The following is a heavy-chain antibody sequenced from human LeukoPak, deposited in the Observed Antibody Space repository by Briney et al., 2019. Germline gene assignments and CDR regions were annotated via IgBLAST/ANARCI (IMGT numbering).Heavy chain of an antibody. CDR3: ARTFSGWYVES. V-gene: IGHV3-23*01. D-gene: IGHD6-19*01. J-gene: IGHJ4*02. CDR1: GFTFSSYA. Sequence: GGSLRLSCAASGFTFSSYAMNWVRQAPGKGLEWVSAISGSGSTTYYADSVKGRFTISRDNSKNTLFLQMNSLTAEDTAVYYCARTFSGWYVESWGQGDLVTVSS. CDR2: ISGSGSTT.